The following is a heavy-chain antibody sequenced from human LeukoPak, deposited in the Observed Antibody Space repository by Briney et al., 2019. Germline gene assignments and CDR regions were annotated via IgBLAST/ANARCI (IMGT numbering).Heavy chain of an antibody. Sequence: PSETLSLTCTVSGGSIRSGSYYWGWIRQPPGKGLEWIGSISYSGYTYYNPSLKSRVTMSVDTSKNQFSLKLSSVAAADTAVYYCARSIAVAGTDFDYWGQGTLVTVFS. CDR1: GGSIRSGSYY. V-gene: IGHV4-39*01. J-gene: IGHJ4*02. CDR3: ARSIAVAGTDFDY. D-gene: IGHD6-19*01. CDR2: ISYSGYT.